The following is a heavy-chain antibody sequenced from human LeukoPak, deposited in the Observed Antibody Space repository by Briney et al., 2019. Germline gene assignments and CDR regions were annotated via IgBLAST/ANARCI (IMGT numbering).Heavy chain of an antibody. Sequence: GGSLRLSCAASGLTFSSYAMCWVRRAPGKGLEWVSTVSIHGGSTYFADSVRGRFTISRDNSKKTLYLQMNSLRAEDTAVYYCAKGYDFWSGPHDYWGQGTLVTVSS. J-gene: IGHJ4*02. CDR2: VSIHGGST. CDR3: AKGYDFWSGPHDY. D-gene: IGHD3-3*01. CDR1: GLTFSSYA. V-gene: IGHV3-23*01.